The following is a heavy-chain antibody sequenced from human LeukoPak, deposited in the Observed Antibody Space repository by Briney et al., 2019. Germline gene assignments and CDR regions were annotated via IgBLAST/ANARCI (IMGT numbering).Heavy chain of an antibody. D-gene: IGHD3-16*02. J-gene: IGHJ4*02. V-gene: IGHV4-31*11. Sequence: SETLSLTCAVCGGSISSGDYYWSWIRQPPGKGLEWIGYIYYSGSTYYNPSLKSRVTISVDTSKNQFSLKLSSVTAADTAVYYCATSIMITFGGVIDQHFDYWGQGTLVTVSS. CDR1: GGSISSGDYY. CDR2: IYYSGST. CDR3: ATSIMITFGGVIDQHFDY.